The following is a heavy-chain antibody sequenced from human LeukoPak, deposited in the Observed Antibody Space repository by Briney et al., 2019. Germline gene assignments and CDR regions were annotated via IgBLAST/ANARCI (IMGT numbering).Heavy chain of an antibody. CDR2: ISHDGSNK. CDR1: GFIFSNYG. D-gene: IGHD3-22*01. J-gene: IGHJ4*02. CDR3: AKVNYYDSSGFYDY. Sequence: GGSLRLSCAASGFIFSNYGMHWVRQAPGKGLEWVAVISHDGSNKYYADSVKGRFTISRDNSKNTLYLQMNSLRAEDTAVYYCAKVNYYDSSGFYDYWGQGTLVTVSS. V-gene: IGHV3-30*18.